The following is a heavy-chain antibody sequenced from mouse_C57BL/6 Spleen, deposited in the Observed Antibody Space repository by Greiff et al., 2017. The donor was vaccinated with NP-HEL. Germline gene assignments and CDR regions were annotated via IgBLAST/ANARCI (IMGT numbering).Heavy chain of an antibody. CDR1: GYTFTSYW. CDR3: ARGLYGNNWYFDV. J-gene: IGHJ1*03. D-gene: IGHD2-1*01. V-gene: IGHV1-7*01. CDR2: INPSSGYT. Sequence: VQLQQSGAELAKPGASVKLSCKASGYTFTSYWMHWVKQRPGQGLEWIGYINPSSGYTKNNQKFKDKATLTADKSSSTAYMQLSSLTDEDAAVYYGARGLYGNNWYFDVWGTGTTVTVSS.